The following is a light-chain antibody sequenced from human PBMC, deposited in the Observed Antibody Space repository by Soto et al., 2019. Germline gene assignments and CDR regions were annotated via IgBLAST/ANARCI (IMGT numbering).Light chain of an antibody. V-gene: IGKV3-20*01. J-gene: IGKJ1*01. CDR1: QSIPANY. CDR3: HQYGRSPRT. Sequence: EIVLTQSPGTLSLSPGERATLSCWASQSIPANYLAWYQQKPGQAPSLLIYGASSRATGIPDRFTGSGSGTDFTLSISRLEPEDFAVYYCHQYGRSPRTFGQGTKVDIK. CDR2: GAS.